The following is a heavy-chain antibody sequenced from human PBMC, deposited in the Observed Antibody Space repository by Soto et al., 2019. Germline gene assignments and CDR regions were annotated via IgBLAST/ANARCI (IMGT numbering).Heavy chain of an antibody. CDR1: GFTFSSYG. CDR3: AKDSFGYSGYDWIH. D-gene: IGHD5-12*01. CDR2: ISYDGSNK. J-gene: IGHJ4*02. V-gene: IGHV3-30*18. Sequence: QVQLVESGGGVVQPGRSLRLSCAASGFTFSSYGMHWVRQAPGKGLEWVAVISYDGSNKYYADSVKGRFTISRDNSKNTLYLQMNSLRAEDTAVYYCAKDSFGYSGYDWIHWGQGTLVTVSS.